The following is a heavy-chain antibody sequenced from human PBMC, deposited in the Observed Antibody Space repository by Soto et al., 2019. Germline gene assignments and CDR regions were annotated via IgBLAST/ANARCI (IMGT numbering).Heavy chain of an antibody. V-gene: IGHV1-69*13. CDR3: ARRNRQELVPTLGHYYYYYGMDV. CDR1: GGTFSSYA. J-gene: IGHJ6*02. CDR2: IIPIFGTA. Sequence: SVKVSCKASGGTFSSYAISWVRQAPGQGLEWMGGIIPIFGTAKYAQNFQGRVTITADESTSTAYMELSSLRAEDTAVYYSARRNRQELVPTLGHYYYYYGMDVGGQGTTVTVSS. D-gene: IGHD6-13*01.